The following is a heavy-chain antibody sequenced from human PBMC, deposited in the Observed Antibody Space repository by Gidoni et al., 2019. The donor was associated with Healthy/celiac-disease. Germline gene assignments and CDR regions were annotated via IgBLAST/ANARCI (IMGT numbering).Heavy chain of an antibody. CDR2: ISWNSGSI. Sequence: EVQLVESGGGLVQPGRSLRLSCAASGFTFDDYAMHWVRQAPGKGLGWVSGISWNSGSIGYTDSVKGRFTISRDNAKNSLYLQMNSLRAEDTALYYCAKDKDKWPYYFDYWGQGTLVTVSS. V-gene: IGHV3-9*01. CDR3: AKDKDKWPYYFDY. J-gene: IGHJ4*02. CDR1: GFTFDDYA. D-gene: IGHD5-12*01.